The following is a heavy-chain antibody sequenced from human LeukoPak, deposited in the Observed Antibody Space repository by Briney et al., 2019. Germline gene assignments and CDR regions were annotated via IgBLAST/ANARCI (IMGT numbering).Heavy chain of an antibody. CDR1: GFTLSTYW. CDR2: ISSDGSIT. D-gene: IGHD3-10*01. Sequence: PGGSLRLSCAASGFTLSTYWMHWVRPALGKGRVWVSRISSDGSITSYADSVKGRFTISSDNAKNTLYLQMNSLRAEDTAVYYCARHLNYYLDYWGQGTLVTVSS. CDR3: ARHLNYYLDY. J-gene: IGHJ4*02. V-gene: IGHV3-74*01.